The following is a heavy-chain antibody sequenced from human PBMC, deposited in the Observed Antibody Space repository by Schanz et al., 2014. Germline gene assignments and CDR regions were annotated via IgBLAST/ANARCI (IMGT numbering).Heavy chain of an antibody. Sequence: QVQLVESGGGVVQPGRSLRLSCATSGFTFSSYGMHWVRQAPGKGLEWVAVIWFDGNNKYYADSVKGRFAISRDDAQNSVYLQMNSLRAEDTSVYHCVREESYYGAGSYRYWGPGTLVTVSS. CDR3: VREESYYGAGSYRY. CDR2: IWFDGNNK. V-gene: IGHV3-33*01. J-gene: IGHJ4*02. D-gene: IGHD3-10*01. CDR1: GFTFSSYG.